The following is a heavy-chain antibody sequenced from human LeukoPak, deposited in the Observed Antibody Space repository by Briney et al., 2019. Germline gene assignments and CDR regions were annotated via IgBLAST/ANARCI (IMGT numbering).Heavy chain of an antibody. CDR2: IYYSGST. Sequence: SETLSLTCTVSGGSISSYYWSWIRQPPGKGLEWIGYIYYSGSTNYNPSLKSRVTISVDTSKNQFSLKLSSVTAADTAVYYCARGGDFWSGYYSHYHGMDVWGQGTTVTVSS. CDR1: GGSISSYY. J-gene: IGHJ6*02. V-gene: IGHV4-59*01. D-gene: IGHD3-3*01. CDR3: ARGGDFWSGYYSHYHGMDV.